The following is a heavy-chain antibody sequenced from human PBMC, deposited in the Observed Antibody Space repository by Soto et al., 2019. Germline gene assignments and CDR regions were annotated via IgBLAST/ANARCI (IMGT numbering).Heavy chain of an antibody. Sequence: QVQLVQSGAEVKKPGASVKVSCKASGYTFTSYDINWVRQATGQGLEWMGWMNTNSGNTGCTQKNQGRVTMTRNTSRGTAYMELSIRGSEDTAVYYCASEVGAKRLDYWRHGTLVTVSS. CDR1: GYTFTSYD. CDR3: ASEVGAKRLDY. D-gene: IGHD1-26*01. V-gene: IGHV1-8*01. CDR2: MNTNSGNT. J-gene: IGHJ4*01.